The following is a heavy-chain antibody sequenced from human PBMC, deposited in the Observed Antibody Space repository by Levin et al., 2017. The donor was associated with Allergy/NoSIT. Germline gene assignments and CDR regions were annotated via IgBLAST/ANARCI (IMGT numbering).Heavy chain of an antibody. CDR2: IDNTGNYI. CDR3: ASGSYGAFES. V-gene: IGHV3-21*01. J-gene: IGHJ3*02. D-gene: IGHD3-10*01. Sequence: KLGESLKISCAASGFTFSSYSMNWVRQAPGKGLEWVSSIDNTGNYIYYADSLKGRFTISRDNAKNSLYLQMNSLRAEDTALYYCASGSYGAFESWGQGTMVTVSS. CDR1: GFTFSSYS.